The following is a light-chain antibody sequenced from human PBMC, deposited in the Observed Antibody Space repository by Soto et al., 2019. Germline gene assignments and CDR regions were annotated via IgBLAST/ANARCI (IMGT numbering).Light chain of an antibody. V-gene: IGKV1-5*03. Sequence: DIQMTQSPSTLSASVGDRVTITCRASQNVDKWLAWHQQKPGKAPKLLIYEASKLDSGVPSRFSGSRSGTEFTLTISCLQPDDFATYYCLQYKSYSGMYTFGQGTKVEI. CDR2: EAS. CDR3: LQYKSYSGMYT. CDR1: QNVDKW. J-gene: IGKJ2*01.